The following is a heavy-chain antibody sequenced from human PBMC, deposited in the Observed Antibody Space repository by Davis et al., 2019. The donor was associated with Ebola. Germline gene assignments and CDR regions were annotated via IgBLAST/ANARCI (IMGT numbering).Heavy chain of an antibody. V-gene: IGHV3-33*08. CDR2: IWYDGSNK. Sequence: PGGSLRLSCAASGFTFSSYGMHWVRQAPGKGLEWVAVIWYDGSNKYYADSEKGRFTTSRDNSKNTLYLQMNSLRAEDTAVYYCARGVYDFQTGPFDYWGQGTLVTVSS. J-gene: IGHJ4*02. CDR1: GFTFSSYG. D-gene: IGHD3-3*01. CDR3: ARGVYDFQTGPFDY.